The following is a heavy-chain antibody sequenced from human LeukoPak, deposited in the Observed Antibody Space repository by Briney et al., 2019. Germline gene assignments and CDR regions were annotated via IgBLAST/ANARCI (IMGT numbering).Heavy chain of an antibody. CDR1: GFSFSSYT. J-gene: IGHJ4*02. V-gene: IGHV3-23*01. CDR3: GRYVVVPSYFDY. Sequence: AGGSLRLSCAASGFSFSSYTMSWVRQAPVKGLEWVSIISGSGGSTNYADSVKGRFTISRDNSKSTLYLQMNSLRAEDTAVYYCGRYVVVPSYFDYWGQGTLVTVSS. D-gene: IGHD2-21*01. CDR2: ISGSGGST.